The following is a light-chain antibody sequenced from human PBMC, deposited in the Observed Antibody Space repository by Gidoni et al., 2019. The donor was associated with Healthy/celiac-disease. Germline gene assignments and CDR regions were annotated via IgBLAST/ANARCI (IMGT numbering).Light chain of an antibody. CDR1: KLGAKY. CDR3: QAWDSSTVGV. Sequence: SYQLTQPPSVSVSPGQTASITCSGDKLGAKYACWYQQKPGQSPVLVIYQDSKRPSGIPERFSGSNSGNTATLTISGTQAMDEADYYCQAWDSSTVGVFGTGTKVTVL. CDR2: QDS. J-gene: IGLJ1*01. V-gene: IGLV3-1*01.